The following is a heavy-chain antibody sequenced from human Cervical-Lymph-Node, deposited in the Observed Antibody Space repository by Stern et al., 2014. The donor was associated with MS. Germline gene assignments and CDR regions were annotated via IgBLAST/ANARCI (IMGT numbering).Heavy chain of an antibody. CDR3: ARQTTAWASDV. Sequence: EVQLLESGAELIRPGESLKISCKGSGYKFSIYWIAWVRQMPGKGLEWMGIIYPGDSETRYSQSFQGTATPSGDKSTSTAYLQWSSLNASDTAMYFCARQTTAWASDVWGQGTLVTVSS. D-gene: IGHD1-14*01. V-gene: IGHV5-51*01. CDR1: GYKFSIYW. CDR2: IYPGDSET. J-gene: IGHJ4*02.